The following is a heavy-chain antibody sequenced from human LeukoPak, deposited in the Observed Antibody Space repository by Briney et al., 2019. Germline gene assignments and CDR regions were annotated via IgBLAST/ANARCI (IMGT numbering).Heavy chain of an antibody. CDR2: IYYSGST. Sequence: PSETLSLTCTVSGGSISSSSDYWGWIRQPPGKGLEWIGSIYYSGSTYYNPSLKSRVTISVDTSKNQFSLKLSSVTAADTAVYYSAPEEGDGYQLPRMGWFDPWGQGTLVTVSS. J-gene: IGHJ5*02. V-gene: IGHV4-39*07. CDR3: APEEGDGYQLPRMGWFDP. D-gene: IGHD2-2*01. CDR1: GGSISSSSDY.